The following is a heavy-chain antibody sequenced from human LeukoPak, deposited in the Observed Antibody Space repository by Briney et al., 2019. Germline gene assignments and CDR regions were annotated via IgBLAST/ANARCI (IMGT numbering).Heavy chain of an antibody. CDR2: ISYHGSNK. D-gene: IGHD3-9*01. CDR1: GFTFSSYN. Sequence: AGTLRLSCAASGFTFSSYNMHWVRQAPPKGLEWVAGISYHGSNKYYADSVKSRFTISRDNSKNTLSLQMNSLRAEDTAVYYCAKVPLRYFDRLPFDYWGQGTLVTVSS. CDR3: AKVPLRYFDRLPFDY. V-gene: IGHV3-30*18. J-gene: IGHJ4*02.